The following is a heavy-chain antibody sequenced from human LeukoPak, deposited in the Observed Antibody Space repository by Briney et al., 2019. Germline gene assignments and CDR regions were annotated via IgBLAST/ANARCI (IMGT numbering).Heavy chain of an antibody. CDR1: GYSLTHLA. CDR3: ANQKALDSGSFEY. Sequence: ASVKVSCKISGYSLTHLAMHWVRQAPGGGLEWMGGFDSEDRETIYAQNLQGRVTMTEDTSTDTAYMELRSLRSGDTGVYYCANQKALDSGSFEYWGQGTVLTVSS. D-gene: IGHD3-10*01. J-gene: IGHJ4*02. V-gene: IGHV1-24*01. CDR2: FDSEDRET.